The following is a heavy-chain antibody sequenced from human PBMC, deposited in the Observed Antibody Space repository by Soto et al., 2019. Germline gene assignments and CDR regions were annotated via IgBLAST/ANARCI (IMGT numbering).Heavy chain of an antibody. CDR1: GFTFSIYN. J-gene: IGHJ4*02. Sequence: EVQLLESGGGLVQPGGSLRLSCVASGFTFSIYNMNWVRQAPGKGLEWVSGITGSGDYTNYADSVKGRFTISRDNSKNTLYLQRNSLRAEDTAVYFCARRITSSFDYWGQGTLVTVSS. V-gene: IGHV3-23*01. CDR3: ARRITSSFDY. D-gene: IGHD1-20*01. CDR2: ITGSGDYT.